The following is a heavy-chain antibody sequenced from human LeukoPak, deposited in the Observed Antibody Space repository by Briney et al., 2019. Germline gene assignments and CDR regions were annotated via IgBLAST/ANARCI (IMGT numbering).Heavy chain of an antibody. CDR3: ARHGGGGESYPRVFDY. D-gene: IGHD1-26*01. CDR1: GGSISPYY. Sequence: SETLSLTCTASGGSISPYYWSWIRQPPGKGLEWIGYIYYSGSTNYNPSLKSRVTISVDTSKNQFSLKWSSVTAADTAMYYCARHGGGGESYPRVFDYWAGETWSPSPQ. CDR2: IYYSGST. V-gene: IGHV4-59*08. J-gene: IGHJ4*02.